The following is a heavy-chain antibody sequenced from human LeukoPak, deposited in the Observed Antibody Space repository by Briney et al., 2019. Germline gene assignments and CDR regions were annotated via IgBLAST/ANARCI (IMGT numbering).Heavy chain of an antibody. D-gene: IGHD1-26*01. CDR1: GGSINTPNYY. CDR3: ARGRPQWELLPGKKYYFDY. CDR2: INHSGST. V-gene: IGHV4-39*07. Sequence: ASETLSLTCTVSGGSINTPNYYWGWIRQPPGKGLEWIGEINHSGSTNYNPSLKSRVTISVDTSKNQFSLKLSSVTAADTAVYYCARGRPQWELLPGKKYYFDYWGQGTLVTVSS. J-gene: IGHJ4*02.